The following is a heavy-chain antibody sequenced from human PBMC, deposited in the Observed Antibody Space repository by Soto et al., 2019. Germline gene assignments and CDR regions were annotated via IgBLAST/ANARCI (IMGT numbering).Heavy chain of an antibody. CDR3: ARHPRDDYGGSVLLDFYYYGMDV. V-gene: IGHV4-39*01. CDR1: GGSISSSSYY. J-gene: IGHJ6*02. D-gene: IGHD4-17*01. Sequence: TSETLSLTCTVSGGSISSSSYYWGWIRQPPGKGLEWIGSIYYSGSTYYNPSLKSRVTISVDTSKNQFSLKLSSVTAADTAVYYCARHPRDDYGGSVLLDFYYYGMDVWGQGTTVTVSS. CDR2: IYYSGST.